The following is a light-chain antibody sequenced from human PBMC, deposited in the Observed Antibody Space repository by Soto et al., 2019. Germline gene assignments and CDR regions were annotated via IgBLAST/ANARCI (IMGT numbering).Light chain of an antibody. J-gene: IGKJ1*01. V-gene: IGKV3-11*01. Sequence: EIVLTRSPATLSLSPGERATLSCRASQSVSSYLAWYQQKPGQAPRLLISDTSNRATGIPARFSGSGSGTDFTLTISSLEPEDFAVYYCKQRSNWLRTFGQGTKVDIK. CDR2: DTS. CDR3: KQRSNWLRT. CDR1: QSVSSY.